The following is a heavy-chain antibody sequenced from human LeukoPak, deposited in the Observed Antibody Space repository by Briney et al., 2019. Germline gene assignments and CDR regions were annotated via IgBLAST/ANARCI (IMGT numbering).Heavy chain of an antibody. D-gene: IGHD6-19*01. J-gene: IGHJ4*02. CDR3: ARGGSGWYVATFDY. V-gene: IGHV3-23*01. CDR2: INGSGGST. CDR1: GFTFSSYA. Sequence: PGGSLRLSCAASGFTFSSYAMNWVRQAPGKGLEWVSAINGSGGSTYYADSVKGRFTISRDNAKNSLYLQMNSLRAEDTAVYYCARGGSGWYVATFDYWGQRTLVTVSS.